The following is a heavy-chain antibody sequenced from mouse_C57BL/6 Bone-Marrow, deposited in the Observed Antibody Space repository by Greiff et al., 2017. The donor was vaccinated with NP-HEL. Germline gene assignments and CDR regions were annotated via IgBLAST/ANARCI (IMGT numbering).Heavy chain of an antibody. CDR2: INPSNGGT. CDR1: GYTFTSYW. CDR3: ATNLHYYGSPYAMDY. V-gene: IGHV1-53*01. J-gene: IGHJ4*01. D-gene: IGHD1-1*01. Sequence: QVQLQQPGTELVKPGASVKLSCKASGYTFTSYWMHWVKQRPGQGLEWIGNINPSNGGTNYNEKLKSKATLTVDKSSSTAYMQLSSLTSEDSAVYYCATNLHYYGSPYAMDYWGQGTSVTVSS.